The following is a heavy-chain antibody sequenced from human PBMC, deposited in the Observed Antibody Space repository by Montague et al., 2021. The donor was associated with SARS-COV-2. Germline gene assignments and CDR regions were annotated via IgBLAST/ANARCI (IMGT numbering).Heavy chain of an antibody. CDR2: IYYSGST. CDR3: ARHKYDYVWGTSSGFFDY. CDR1: GGSISSYY. V-gene: IGHV4-59*08. Sequence: SETLSLTCTVSGGSISSYYWSWIRQPPGKGLEWIGYIYYSGSTNYNPSLKGRVTISVDTSKNQFSLKLSSVTAADTAVYYCARHKYDYVWGTSSGFFDYWGQGTLVTVSS. D-gene: IGHD3-16*01. J-gene: IGHJ4*02.